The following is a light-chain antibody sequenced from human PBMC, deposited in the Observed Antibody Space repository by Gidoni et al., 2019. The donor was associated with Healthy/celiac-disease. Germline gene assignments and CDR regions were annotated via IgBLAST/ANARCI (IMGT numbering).Light chain of an antibody. CDR2: GAS. CDR3: QQYGSSRVT. J-gene: IGKJ4*01. CDR1: QSVSSSY. Sequence: EIVLPQSPGTLSLSPGERATLSCRASQSVSSSYLAWYQQKPGQATRLLIYGASSRATGIPDRFSGSGSGTDFTLTISRLEPEDFAVYYCQQYGSSRVTFGGGTKVEIK. V-gene: IGKV3-20*01.